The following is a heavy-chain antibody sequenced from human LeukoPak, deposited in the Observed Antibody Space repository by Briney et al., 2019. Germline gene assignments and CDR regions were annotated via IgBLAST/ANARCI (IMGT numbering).Heavy chain of an antibody. V-gene: IGHV1-2*02. CDR2: INPNSGGT. D-gene: IGHD6-6*01. CDR1: GYTFTGYY. CDR3: ARVKGLWIAARPPVGEFDY. Sequence: ASVKVSCKASGYTFTGYYMHWVRQAPGQGLEWMGWINPNSGGTNYAQKFQGRVTMTRDTSISTVYMELSRLRSDDTAVYYCARVKGLWIAARPPVGEFDYWGQGTLVTVSS. J-gene: IGHJ4*02.